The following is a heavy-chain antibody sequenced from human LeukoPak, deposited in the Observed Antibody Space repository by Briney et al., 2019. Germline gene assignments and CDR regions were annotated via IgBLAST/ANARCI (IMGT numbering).Heavy chain of an antibody. D-gene: IGHD2-21*02. Sequence: SETLSLTCTVSGGSISSYYWSWIRQPAGKGLEWIGRIYTSGSTNYNPSLTSRVTISLDMSKSQVSLNLTSVTAADTAIYYCAGEGEYGDSYSWGQGTLVVVSA. J-gene: IGHJ5*02. CDR1: GGSISSYY. CDR2: IYTSGST. V-gene: IGHV4-4*07. CDR3: AGEGEYGDSYS.